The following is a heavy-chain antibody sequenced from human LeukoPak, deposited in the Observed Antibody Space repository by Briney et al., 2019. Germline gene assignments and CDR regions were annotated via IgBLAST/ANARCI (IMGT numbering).Heavy chain of an antibody. J-gene: IGHJ6*02. CDR3: ARDNIWGVRGVIITYGMDV. CDR2: ISAYNGNT. Sequence: GASVKVSCKASGYTFTSYGISGVRQAPGQGLECMGWISAYNGNTNYAQKLQGRVTMTTDTSTSTAYMELRSLRSDDTAVYYCARDNIWGVRGVIITYGMDVWGQGTTVTVSS. CDR1: GYTFTSYG. V-gene: IGHV1-18*01. D-gene: IGHD3-10*01.